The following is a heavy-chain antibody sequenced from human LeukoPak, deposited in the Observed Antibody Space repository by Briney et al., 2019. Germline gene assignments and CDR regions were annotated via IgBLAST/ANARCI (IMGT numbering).Heavy chain of an antibody. V-gene: IGHV1-18*01. CDR2: ISAYNGNT. Sequence: GASVKVSCKASSYTFTSYGISWVRQAPGQGLEWMGWISAYNGNTNYAQKLQGRVTMTTDTSTSTAYMELGSLRSDDTAVYYCARDGTGVPAAIDYYYYGMDVWGQGTTVTVSS. J-gene: IGHJ6*02. CDR3: ARDGTGVPAAIDYYYYGMDV. CDR1: SYTFTSYG. D-gene: IGHD2-2*01.